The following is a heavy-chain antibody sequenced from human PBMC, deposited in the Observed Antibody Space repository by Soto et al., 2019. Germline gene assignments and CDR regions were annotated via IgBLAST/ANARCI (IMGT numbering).Heavy chain of an antibody. CDR1: GFPFSTSA. D-gene: IGHD1-26*01. CDR3: AKYSGSFPVFNGLSD. J-gene: IGHJ6*02. V-gene: IGHV3-23*01. CDR2: ISASSDVA. Sequence: EVRLLESGGGLVQPGGSLRLSCAASGFPFSTSAMNWVRQSPGKGLEWISLISASSDVAYYAESVKGRFTSSRDNSKNVLYLEMKRLRVEDTAVYYCAKYSGSFPVFNGLSDWGQGITVIVSS.